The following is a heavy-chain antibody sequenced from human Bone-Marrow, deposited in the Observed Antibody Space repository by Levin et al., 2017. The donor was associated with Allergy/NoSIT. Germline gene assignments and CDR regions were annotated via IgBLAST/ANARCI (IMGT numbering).Heavy chain of an antibody. J-gene: IGHJ3*02. V-gene: IGHV3-74*01. D-gene: IGHD3-22*01. Sequence: GESLKISCAASGFTFNMYWMHWVRQVPGKGLVWVSRINSDASSTSYADSVKGRFSISRDNAKNTVYLQMNSLRAEDTAVYYCARAGRYDTNNFYRWWGAFDIWGQGTKVTVSS. CDR1: GFTFNMYW. CDR3: ARAGRYDTNNFYRWWGAFDI. CDR2: INSDASST.